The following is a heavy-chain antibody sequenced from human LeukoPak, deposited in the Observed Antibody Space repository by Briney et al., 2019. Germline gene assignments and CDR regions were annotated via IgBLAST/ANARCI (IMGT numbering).Heavy chain of an antibody. V-gene: IGHV3-7*01. CDR3: ARDPGWEVQVPDAFDL. J-gene: IGHJ3*01. CDR2: IKQDGSEK. D-gene: IGHD1-26*01. Sequence: GGSLRLSCAASGLTFSNYWMDWVRQAPGKGLEWVANIKQDGSEKNYVDSVKGRFIISRDNAKNSLYLQMNSLRAEDTAVYYCARDPGWEVQVPDAFDLWGQGTMVTVSS. CDR1: GLTFSNYW.